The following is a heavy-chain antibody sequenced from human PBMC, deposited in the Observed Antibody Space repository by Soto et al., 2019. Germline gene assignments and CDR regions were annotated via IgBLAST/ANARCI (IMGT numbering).Heavy chain of an antibody. Sequence: GGSLRLSCAASGFTFSSYWMSWVRQAPGKGLEWVANIKQDGSEKYYVDSVKGRFTISRDNAKNSLYLQMNSLRAEDTAVYYCARDLSLGYCSGGSCYGFDYWGQGTLVTVSS. D-gene: IGHD2-15*01. CDR3: ARDLSLGYCSGGSCYGFDY. V-gene: IGHV3-7*01. J-gene: IGHJ4*02. CDR2: IKQDGSEK. CDR1: GFTFSSYW.